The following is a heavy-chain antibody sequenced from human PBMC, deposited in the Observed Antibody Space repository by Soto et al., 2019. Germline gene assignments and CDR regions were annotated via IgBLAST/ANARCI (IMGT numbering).Heavy chain of an antibody. J-gene: IGHJ3*02. V-gene: IGHV3-23*01. D-gene: IGHD4-17*01. CDR2: ISSSGDST. CDR3: AHPRGYGVFDAVDI. CDR1: GFIFSTYA. Sequence: VGSLRLSGAASGFIFSTYAMNWVRQTRGKGLEWVSAISSSGDSTYYAESVRGRFTISRDNSINTLYLQMRSLRPEDTAVYYCAHPRGYGVFDAVDIWGQGTMVTVSS.